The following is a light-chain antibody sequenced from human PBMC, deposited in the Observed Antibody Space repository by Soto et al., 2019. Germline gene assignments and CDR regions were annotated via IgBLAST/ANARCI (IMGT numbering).Light chain of an antibody. CDR3: LLYHNGVRV. V-gene: IGLV7-43*01. CDR2: SES. CDR1: TGAVTSGNY. Sequence: QAVVTQEPSLTVSPGGTVTLTCASSTGAVTSGNYPNWFRQKPGQPPRALIYSESNRHSWTPARFSGSLLRGKAALTLSGVHPEDEAEYYCLLYHNGVRVFGGGTKLTVL. J-gene: IGLJ3*02.